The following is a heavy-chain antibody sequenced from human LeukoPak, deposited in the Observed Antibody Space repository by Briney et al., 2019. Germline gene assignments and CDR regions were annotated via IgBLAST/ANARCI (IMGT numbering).Heavy chain of an antibody. CDR1: GFTVNNNY. Sequence: GGSLRLSCAASGFTVNNNYMSWVRQAPGKGLEWVSVIYSGGSTYYADSVKGRFTISRDNAKNSIYLQMNSLRVEDTAVYYCAKDIVGGGDDYWGQGTLVIVSS. CDR2: IYSGGST. J-gene: IGHJ4*02. CDR3: AKDIVGGGDDY. V-gene: IGHV3-53*01. D-gene: IGHD2-21*02.